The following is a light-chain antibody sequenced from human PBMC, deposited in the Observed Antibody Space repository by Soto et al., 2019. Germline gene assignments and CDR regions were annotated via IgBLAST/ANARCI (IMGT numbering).Light chain of an antibody. J-gene: IGKJ4*01. CDR1: QNVDTF. Sequence: DIVLTQSPGTVSLSPGERASLSCRASQNVDTFLAWYQQKPGQPPRLLMYDASRRITGVPARFSGSGSGTDFTLTITSLEPEDVAVYYCQQRYNLPVTFGAGTRVEI. CDR3: QQRYNLPVT. CDR2: DAS. V-gene: IGKV3-11*01.